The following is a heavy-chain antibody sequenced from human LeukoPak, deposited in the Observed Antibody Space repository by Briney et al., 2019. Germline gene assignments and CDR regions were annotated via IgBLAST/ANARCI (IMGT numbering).Heavy chain of an antibody. D-gene: IGHD4-17*01. CDR1: GFTFDDYA. CDR3: AKGSATTVTSQYFHH. Sequence: PGGSLRLSCAASGFTFDDYAMHWVRQAPGKGLEWVSGISWNSGSIDYADSVKGRFTISRDNAKNSLYLQMYSLRAEDTALYYCAKGSATTVTSQYFHHWGQGTLVTVSS. V-gene: IGHV3-9*01. CDR2: ISWNSGSI. J-gene: IGHJ1*01.